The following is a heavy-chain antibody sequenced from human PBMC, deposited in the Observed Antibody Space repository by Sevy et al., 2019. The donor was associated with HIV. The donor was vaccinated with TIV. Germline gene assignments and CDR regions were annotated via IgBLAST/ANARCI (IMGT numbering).Heavy chain of an antibody. CDR1: GGSFSGYY. V-gene: IGHV4-34*01. CDR2: INHSGST. CDR3: ARGGAEQQLGHFDY. Sequence: SETLSLTCAVYGGSFSGYYWGWIRQPPGKGLEWIGEINHSGSTNYNPSLKSRVTISVDTSMNQFSLKLSSVTAADTAVYYCARGGAEQQLGHFDYWGQGTLVTVSS. J-gene: IGHJ4*02. D-gene: IGHD6-13*01.